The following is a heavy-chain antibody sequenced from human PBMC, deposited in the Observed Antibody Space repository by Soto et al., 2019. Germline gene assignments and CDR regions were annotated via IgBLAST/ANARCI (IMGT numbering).Heavy chain of an antibody. CDR1: GFTFSNAW. CDR2: IKSKTDGGTT. V-gene: IGHV3-15*07. Sequence: EVQLVESGGGLVKPGGSLRLSCAASGFTFSNAWMNWVRQAPGKGLEWVGRIKSKTDGGTTDYAAPVKGRFTISRHDSKNTLYLQMNSLKTEDTAVYYCTTQTRPHSGYDHWGQGTLVTVSS. CDR3: TTQTRPHSGYDH. D-gene: IGHD5-12*01. J-gene: IGHJ5*02.